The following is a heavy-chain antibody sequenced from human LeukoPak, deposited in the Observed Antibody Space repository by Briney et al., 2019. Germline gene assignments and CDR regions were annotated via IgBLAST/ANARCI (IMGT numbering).Heavy chain of an antibody. Sequence: GGSLRLSCAASGFTFSNYWMIWVRQAPGKGLEWVANIKQDGSEKRHADSVRGRFTVSRDNAHTSLYLQMSSLRAEDTALYFCARASDPWLQLTWGQGTLVTVSS. V-gene: IGHV3-7*05. CDR2: IKQDGSEK. J-gene: IGHJ5*02. CDR1: GFTFSNYW. CDR3: ARASDPWLQLT. D-gene: IGHD5-24*01.